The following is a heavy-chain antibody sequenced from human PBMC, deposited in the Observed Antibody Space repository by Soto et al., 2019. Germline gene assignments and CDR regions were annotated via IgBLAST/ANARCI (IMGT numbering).Heavy chain of an antibody. CDR3: ARLELVATITGDGMDV. J-gene: IGHJ6*02. Sequence: QLLESGPGLVKPSETLSLTCTVSGGSISSSSYYWGWIRQPPGKGLEWIGSIYYSGSTYYNPSLKSRVTISVDTSKNQFSLKLSSVTAADTAVYYCARLELVATITGDGMDVWGQGTTVTVSS. CDR1: GGSISSSSYY. D-gene: IGHD5-12*01. V-gene: IGHV4-39*01. CDR2: IYYSGST.